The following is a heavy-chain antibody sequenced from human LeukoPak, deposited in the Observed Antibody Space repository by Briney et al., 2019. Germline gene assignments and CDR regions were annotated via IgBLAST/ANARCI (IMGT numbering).Heavy chain of an antibody. CDR1: GFTFSDYY. CDR3: ARELSSGNNAFDI. V-gene: IGHV3-11*04. Sequence: PGGSLRLSCAASGFTFSDYYMSWIRQAPGKGLEWVSYISSSGSTIYYADSVKGRFTISRDNAKNSLYLQMNSLRAEDTAVYYCARELSSGNNAFDIWGRGTMVTVSS. D-gene: IGHD3-22*01. CDR2: ISSSGSTI. J-gene: IGHJ3*02.